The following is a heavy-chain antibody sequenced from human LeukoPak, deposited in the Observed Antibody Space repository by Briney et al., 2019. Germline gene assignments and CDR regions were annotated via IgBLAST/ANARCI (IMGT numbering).Heavy chain of an antibody. V-gene: IGHV4-61*02. D-gene: IGHD2-2*01. CDR1: VGSICSGSYY. CDR2: IYTSGST. J-gene: IGHJ5*02. Sequence: SQTLSLTCTVSVGSICSGSYYCSSIRQPAGKGLEWIVRIYTSGSTNYNPSLKSRVTISVDTSKNRFSLKLSSVTAADTAVYYCARAYCNSTSCYLGGFDPWGQGTLVTVSS. CDR3: ARAYCNSTSCYLGGFDP.